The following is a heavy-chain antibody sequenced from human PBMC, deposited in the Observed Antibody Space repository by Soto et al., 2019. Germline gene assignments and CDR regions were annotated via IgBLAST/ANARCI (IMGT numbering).Heavy chain of an antibody. CDR2: INPSGGST. CDR3: ARGQYCSGGSCYVPFDY. J-gene: IGHJ4*02. V-gene: IGHV1-46*01. Sequence: GASVKVSCKTSGYTFTSYYMHWVRQAPGQGLEWMGIINPSGGSTSYAQKFQGRVTMTRDTSTSTVYMELSSLRSEDTAVYYCARGQYCSGGSCYVPFDYWGQGTLVTVSS. D-gene: IGHD2-15*01. CDR1: GYTFTSYY.